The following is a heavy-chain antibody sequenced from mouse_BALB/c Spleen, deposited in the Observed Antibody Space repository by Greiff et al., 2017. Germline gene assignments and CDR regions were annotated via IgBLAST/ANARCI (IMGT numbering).Heavy chain of an antibody. Sequence: VQLKESGPGLVKPSQSLSLTCTVTGYSITSDYAWNWIRQFPGNKLEWMGYISYSGSTSYNPSLKSRISITRDTSKNQFFLQLNSVTTEDTATYYCASTDGNYYFDYWGQGTTLTVSS. CDR1: GYSITSDYA. J-gene: IGHJ2*01. D-gene: IGHD2-1*01. V-gene: IGHV3-2*02. CDR3: ASTDGNYYFDY. CDR2: ISYSGST.